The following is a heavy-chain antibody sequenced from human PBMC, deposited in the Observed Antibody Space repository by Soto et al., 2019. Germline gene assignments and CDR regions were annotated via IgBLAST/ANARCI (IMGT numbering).Heavy chain of an antibody. Sequence: QVVLLQSGAEVKEPGSSVRVSCQVSGSTFNNFAFSWVRQAPGHGPEWMGGIVVDSNTAEYSQRFQDRVTLTADTSTDTLYMELGSLTFEDTAVYYCARAIKRGEVNYYFAFWGQGTLVTVSS. CDR1: GSTFNNFA. D-gene: IGHD3-16*01. J-gene: IGHJ4*02. V-gene: IGHV1-69*06. CDR2: IVVDSNTA. CDR3: ARAIKRGEVNYYFAF.